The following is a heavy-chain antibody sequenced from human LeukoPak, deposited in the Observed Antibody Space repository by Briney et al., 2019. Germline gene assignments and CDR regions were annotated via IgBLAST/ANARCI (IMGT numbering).Heavy chain of an antibody. D-gene: IGHD3-3*01. CDR3: AGVKLLRFLEWLAPPYYFDY. J-gene: IGHJ4*02. V-gene: IGHV1-18*01. Sequence: ASVKVSCKASGFTFTNYGINWVRQAPGQGLEWMGWVSAYNGNTKYAEKLQGRVTMTTDTPTSTAYMELRSLRSDDTAVYYCAGVKLLRFLEWLAPPYYFDYWGQGTLVTVSS. CDR1: GFTFTNYG. CDR2: VSAYNGNT.